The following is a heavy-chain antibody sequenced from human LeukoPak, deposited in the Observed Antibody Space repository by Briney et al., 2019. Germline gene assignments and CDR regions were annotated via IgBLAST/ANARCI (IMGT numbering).Heavy chain of an antibody. J-gene: IGHJ4*02. CDR3: TTRLYYYDSSGYSSPFFDY. V-gene: IGHV3-15*01. CDR2: IKSKTDGGTT. CDR1: GFTFSNAW. D-gene: IGHD3-22*01. Sequence: GGSLRLSCAASGFTFSNAWMSWVRQAPGKGLEWVARIKSKTDGGTTDYAAPVKGRFTISRDDSKNTLYLQMNSLKTEDTAVYYCTTRLYYYDSSGYSSPFFDYWGQGTLVTVSS.